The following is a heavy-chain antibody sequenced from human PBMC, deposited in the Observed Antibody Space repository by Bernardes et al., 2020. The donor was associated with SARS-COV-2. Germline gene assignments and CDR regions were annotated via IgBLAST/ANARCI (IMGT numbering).Heavy chain of an antibody. Sequence: GGSLRLSCAASGFTFSSYAMSWVRQAPGKGLEWVSSISGSGGSTYYADSVKGRFTISRDNSKNTLYLQMNSLRAEDTAVYYCARGEAVTILGVPIRGRWYFDLWGRGTQVSVSS. CDR3: ARGEAVTILGVPIRGRWYFDL. CDR2: ISGSGGST. D-gene: IGHD3-3*01. CDR1: GFTFSSYA. V-gene: IGHV3-23*01. J-gene: IGHJ2*01.